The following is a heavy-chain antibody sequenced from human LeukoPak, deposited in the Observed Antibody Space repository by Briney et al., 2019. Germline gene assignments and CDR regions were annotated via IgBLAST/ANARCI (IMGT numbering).Heavy chain of an antibody. CDR2: ISGSGGST. Sequence: PGGSLRLSCAASGFTFSSYAMSWVRQAPGKGLEWVSAISGSGGSTYYADSVKGRFTISRDNSKNTLYLQMNSLRAEDTAVYYCAKDMGGRQWLVPYFDYWGQGTLVTVSS. V-gene: IGHV3-23*01. J-gene: IGHJ4*02. CDR1: GFTFSSYA. D-gene: IGHD6-19*01. CDR3: AKDMGGRQWLVPYFDY.